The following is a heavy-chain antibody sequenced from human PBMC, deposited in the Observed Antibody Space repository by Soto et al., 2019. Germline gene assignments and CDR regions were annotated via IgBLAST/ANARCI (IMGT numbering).Heavy chain of an antibody. D-gene: IGHD6-6*01. Sequence: PSETLSLTCAVYGGSFSDYFWTWIRQPPGKGLEWIGEINHSGSTNFNPSLKSRVAISADTSRNQFSLRVTSATAADTAVYCCAGREFASSSFHYYYYAVDVWGQGTTVTVSS. CDR1: GGSFSDYF. V-gene: IGHV4-34*01. J-gene: IGHJ6*02. CDR2: INHSGST. CDR3: AGREFASSSFHYYYYAVDV.